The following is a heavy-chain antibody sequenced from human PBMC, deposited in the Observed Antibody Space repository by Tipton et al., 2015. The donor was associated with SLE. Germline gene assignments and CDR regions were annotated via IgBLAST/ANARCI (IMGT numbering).Heavy chain of an antibody. V-gene: IGHV4-34*01. CDR2: INHSGST. J-gene: IGHJ4*02. D-gene: IGHD6-13*01. Sequence: LRLSCAVYGGSFSGYYWSWIRQPPGKGLEWIGEINHSGSTNYNPSLKSRVIISVDTSKNQFSLKLSSVTAADTAVYYCARVDGQLVPKGPLRYWGQGTLVTVSS. CDR3: ARVDGQLVPKGPLRY. CDR1: GGSFSGYY.